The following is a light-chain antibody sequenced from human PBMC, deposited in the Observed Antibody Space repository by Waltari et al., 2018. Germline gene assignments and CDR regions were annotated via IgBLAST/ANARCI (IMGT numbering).Light chain of an antibody. Sequence: SYVLTQPPSVSVAPGWTAQITCGGNNIGSKSVHWSQQTPGQAPVLVIYDDSDRPSRIPERVSGSNAGNTATLTISRVEDGDEADYHCQVWESRSDPFFGGGTKLTVL. J-gene: IGLJ2*01. CDR2: DDS. CDR1: NIGSKS. V-gene: IGLV3-21*01. CDR3: QVWESRSDPF.